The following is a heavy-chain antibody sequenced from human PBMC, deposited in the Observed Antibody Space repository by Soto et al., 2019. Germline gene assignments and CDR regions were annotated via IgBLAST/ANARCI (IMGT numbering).Heavy chain of an antibody. V-gene: IGHV4-34*01. CDR3: ARRRPRAHYYYMDV. CDR1: GGSFSGYY. Sequence: QVQLQQWGAGLLKPSETLSLTCAVYGGSFSGYYWSWIRQPPGKGLEWIGEINHSGSTNYNPSLKSRVTISVDTSKNQFSLKLSSVTAADTAVYYCARRRPRAHYYYMDVWGKGTTVTVSS. CDR2: INHSGST. J-gene: IGHJ6*03.